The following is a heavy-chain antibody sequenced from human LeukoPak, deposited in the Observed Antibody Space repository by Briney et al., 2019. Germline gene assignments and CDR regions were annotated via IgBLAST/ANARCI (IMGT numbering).Heavy chain of an antibody. CDR1: GGSISSYY. D-gene: IGHD3-10*01. CDR2: IYTSGST. Sequence: SETLSLTCTVSGGSISSYYWSWIRQPAGKGLEWIGRIYTSGSTNYNPSLKGRVTMSVDTSKNQFSLKLSSVTAADTAVYYCARDKTLYYYGSGSLDYWGQGTLVTVSS. CDR3: ARDKTLYYYGSGSLDY. V-gene: IGHV4-4*07. J-gene: IGHJ4*02.